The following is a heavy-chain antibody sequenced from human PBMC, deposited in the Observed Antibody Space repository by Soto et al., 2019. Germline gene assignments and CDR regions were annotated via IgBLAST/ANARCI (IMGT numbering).Heavy chain of an antibody. CDR1: GFTFNTFT. D-gene: IGHD3-3*01. J-gene: IGHJ4*02. V-gene: IGHV3-23*01. CDR2: VSGSGVTT. Sequence: EVQVLESGGGLVQPGGSLRLSCAASGFTFNTFTMTWVRQAPGKGLEWVSSVSGSGVTTKYADPVKGRFTISRDNSKNTLYLQLNTLTAEDTAVYYCVRNSDYDFWSGFLYWGQGAQVTVSS. CDR3: VRNSDYDFWSGFLY.